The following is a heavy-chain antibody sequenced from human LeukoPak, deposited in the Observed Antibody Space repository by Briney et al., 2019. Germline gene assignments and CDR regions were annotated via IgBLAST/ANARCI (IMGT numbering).Heavy chain of an antibody. CDR1: GFTFSSYW. Sequence: GRSLRLSCAASGFTFSSYWMSWVRQAPGKGLEWVANIKEDGREKYYVDSVKGRFTISRANTKNSLCLQLNSLRAEETAVYYCAKDRWGYSYGGDWGQGTLVTVSS. J-gene: IGHJ4*02. D-gene: IGHD5-18*01. V-gene: IGHV3-7*01. CDR2: IKEDGREK. CDR3: AKDRWGYSYGGD.